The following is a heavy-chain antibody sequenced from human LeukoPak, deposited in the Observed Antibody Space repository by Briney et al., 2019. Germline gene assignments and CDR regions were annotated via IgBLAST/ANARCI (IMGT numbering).Heavy chain of an antibody. J-gene: IGHJ4*02. CDR3: ARIQDDFWSGYAYYFDY. Sequence: GGSLRLSCAASGFTFSSYWMGWVRQAPGKGLEWVANIKQDGSEKYYVDSVKGRFTISRDNAKNSLYLQMNSLRTEDTAVYYCARIQDDFWSGYAYYFDYWGQGTLVTVSS. CDR1: GFTFSSYW. V-gene: IGHV3-7*01. CDR2: IKQDGSEK. D-gene: IGHD3-3*01.